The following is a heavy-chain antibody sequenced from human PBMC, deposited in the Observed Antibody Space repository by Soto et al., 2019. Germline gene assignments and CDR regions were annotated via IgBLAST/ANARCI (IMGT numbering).Heavy chain of an antibody. V-gene: IGHV3-23*01. CDR3: AKDRRTVAPQGLDY. Sequence: GGSLRLSCAASGFTFITYDMNWVRQAPGKGLEWVSGIRGSGGSTYYADSVKGRFTISRDNSKNTLYLQMDSLRADDTAVYYCAKDRRTVAPQGLDYWGQGTLVTVSS. D-gene: IGHD6-19*01. CDR2: IRGSGGST. J-gene: IGHJ4*02. CDR1: GFTFITYD.